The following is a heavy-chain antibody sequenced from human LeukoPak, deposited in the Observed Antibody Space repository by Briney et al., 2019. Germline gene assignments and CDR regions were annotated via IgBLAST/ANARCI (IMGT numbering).Heavy chain of an antibody. V-gene: IGHV3-21*01. Sequence: GGSLRLSCAASGFTFSSYSMNWVRQAPGKGLEWVSSISSSSSYIYYADSVKGRFTISRGNAKNSLYLQMNSLRAEDTAVYYCARGRFELYGSGSYNHYYYGMDVWGQGTTVTVSS. J-gene: IGHJ6*02. CDR3: ARGRFELYGSGSYNHYYYGMDV. CDR1: GFTFSSYS. CDR2: ISSSSSYI. D-gene: IGHD3-10*01.